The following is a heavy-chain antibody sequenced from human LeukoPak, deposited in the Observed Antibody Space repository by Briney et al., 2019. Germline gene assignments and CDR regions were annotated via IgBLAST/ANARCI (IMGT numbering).Heavy chain of an antibody. Sequence: GGSLRLSCAASGFTFSSYAMHWVRHVPGKGLEWVAFILYDGSNKYYADSVKGRFTISRDNSKNTLYLQMNSLRVEDTAVYYCARDRTIRVWFGEFVDYWGQGTLVTVSS. CDR2: ILYDGSNK. J-gene: IGHJ4*02. D-gene: IGHD3-10*01. V-gene: IGHV3-30-3*01. CDR1: GFTFSSYA. CDR3: ARDRTIRVWFGEFVDY.